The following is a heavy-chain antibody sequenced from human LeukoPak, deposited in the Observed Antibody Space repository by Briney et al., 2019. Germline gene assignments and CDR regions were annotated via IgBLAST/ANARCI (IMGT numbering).Heavy chain of an antibody. CDR3: ARGLEARDFDY. V-gene: IGHV4-34*01. Sequence: KSSETLSLTCAVYGGSFSGYYWNWLRQPPGKGLEWIGEINHSGSTNYNPSLKSRVTISVDTSKNQFSLKLSSVTAADTAVYYCARGLEARDFDYWGQGTLVTVSS. CDR2: INHSGST. D-gene: IGHD6-6*01. J-gene: IGHJ4*02. CDR1: GGSFSGYY.